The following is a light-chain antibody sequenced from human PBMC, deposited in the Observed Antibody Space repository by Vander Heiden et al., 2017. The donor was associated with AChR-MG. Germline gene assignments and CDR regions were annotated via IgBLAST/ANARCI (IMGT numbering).Light chain of an antibody. V-gene: IGLV3-25*03. J-gene: IGLJ1*01. Sequence: SYELTQPPSVSVSPGQTARLTCSGDALPKQYAYWYQQKPGQAPVLVIYKDSERPSGIPERFSGSSSGTTVTLTISGVQAEDEADYYCQSADSSGTYPDVFGTGTKVTVL. CDR1: ALPKQY. CDR3: QSADSSGTYPDV. CDR2: KDS.